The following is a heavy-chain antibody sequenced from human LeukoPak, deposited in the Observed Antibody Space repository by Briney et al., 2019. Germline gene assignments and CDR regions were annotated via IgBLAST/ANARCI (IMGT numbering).Heavy chain of an antibody. D-gene: IGHD5-18*01. CDR3: ARFRDTAMAWDAFDI. CDR2: IYYSGST. Sequence: PSETLSLTCTVSGGSISSSSYYWGWIRQPPGKGLEWIGSIYYSGSTYYNPSLKSRVTISVDTSKNQFSLKLSSVTAADTAVYYCARFRDTAMAWDAFDIWGQGTMVTVSS. V-gene: IGHV4-39*07. J-gene: IGHJ3*02. CDR1: GGSISSSSYY.